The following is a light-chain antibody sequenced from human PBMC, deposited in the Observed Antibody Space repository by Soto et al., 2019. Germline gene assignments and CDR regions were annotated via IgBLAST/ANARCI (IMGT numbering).Light chain of an antibody. Sequence: DIQMTQSPSTLSASVGDRVTITCRASQIISNWLAWYQQKPGKAPKLLIYDASNLESGVPSRFSGSGSATDFTLTISSLQPDDFATYYCQQYSTYPRTFGQGTRVEFK. V-gene: IGKV1-5*01. CDR1: QIISNW. CDR2: DAS. J-gene: IGKJ1*01. CDR3: QQYSTYPRT.